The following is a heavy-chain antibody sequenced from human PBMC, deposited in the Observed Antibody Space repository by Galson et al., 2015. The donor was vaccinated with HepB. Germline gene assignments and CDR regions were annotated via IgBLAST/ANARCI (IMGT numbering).Heavy chain of an antibody. CDR1: GFTFSSYA. CDR2: ISGSGGST. Sequence: SLRLSCAASGFTFSSYAMSWVRQAPGKGLEWVSAISGSGGSTYYADSVKGRFTISRDNSKNTLYLQMNSLRAEDTAVYYCAKDQWDYGDQNDAFDIWGQGTMVTVSS. J-gene: IGHJ3*02. D-gene: IGHD4-17*01. CDR3: AKDQWDYGDQNDAFDI. V-gene: IGHV3-23*01.